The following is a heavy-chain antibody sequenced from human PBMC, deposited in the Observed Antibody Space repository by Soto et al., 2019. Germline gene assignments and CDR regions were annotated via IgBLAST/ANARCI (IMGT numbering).Heavy chain of an antibody. CDR1: GFTLTNYW. J-gene: IGHJ4*02. Sequence: GGSLRLSCAPSGFTLTNYWLHCVRQVTGKGLGWVSRIDGVGTGTSYSDSVRGRFTISRDNAENMLYLQMNSRRAEDTAVYYCTTVFVYLGQGTLDNVSA. D-gene: IGHD1-20*01. CDR2: IDGVGTGT. CDR3: TTVFVY. V-gene: IGHV3-74*01.